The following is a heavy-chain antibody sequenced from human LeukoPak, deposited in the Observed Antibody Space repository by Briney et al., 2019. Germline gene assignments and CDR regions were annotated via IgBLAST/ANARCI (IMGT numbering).Heavy chain of an antibody. Sequence: GGSLRLSCAASGFTFGSYAMTWVRQAPGKGLEWVSVIYSGGTTYYADSVKGRFTISRDNSKNTLYLQMNSLRAEDTAVYYCASIDYGGDYWGQGTLVTVSS. CDR3: ASIDYGGDY. V-gene: IGHV3-66*01. CDR1: GFTFGSYA. J-gene: IGHJ4*02. D-gene: IGHD4-17*01. CDR2: IYSGGTT.